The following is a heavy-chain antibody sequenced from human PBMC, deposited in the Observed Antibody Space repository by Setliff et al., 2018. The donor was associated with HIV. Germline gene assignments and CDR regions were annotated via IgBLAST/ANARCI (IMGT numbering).Heavy chain of an antibody. CDR1: GFTFTSYW. CDR2: INQDGSNK. CDR3: AKDRYYDSSGSPFDY. J-gene: IGHJ4*02. V-gene: IGHV3-7*01. Sequence: PGGSLRLSCAASGFTFTSYWMIWVRQAPGKGLEWVANINQDGSNKYYADSVKGRFTISRDNSKNTLYLQMNSLRAEDTAVYYCAKDRYYDSSGSPFDYWGQGTLVTSPQ. D-gene: IGHD3-22*01.